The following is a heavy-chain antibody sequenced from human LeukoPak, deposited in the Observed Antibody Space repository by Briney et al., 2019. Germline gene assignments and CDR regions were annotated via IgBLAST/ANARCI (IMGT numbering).Heavy chain of an antibody. CDR1: GFTFSSYA. Sequence: GGSLRLSCSASGFTFSSYAMHWVPQTPGKGLEHVSTISSTGDSTYYADSMKGRFTISRDNSKDTLFLQMSSLRAEDTAVYYCVKDRGSSGWFDSWGQGTLVTVSS. CDR2: ISSTGDST. D-gene: IGHD3-22*01. V-gene: IGHV3-64D*09. CDR3: VKDRGSSGWFDS. J-gene: IGHJ5*02.